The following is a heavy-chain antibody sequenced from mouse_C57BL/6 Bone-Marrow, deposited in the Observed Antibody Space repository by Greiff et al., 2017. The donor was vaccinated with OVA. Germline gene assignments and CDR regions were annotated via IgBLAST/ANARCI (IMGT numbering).Heavy chain of an antibody. CDR2: ISDGGSYT. CDR1: GFTFSSYA. D-gene: IGHD2-4*01. V-gene: IGHV5-4*01. J-gene: IGHJ3*01. CDR3: AREGLRRGTY. Sequence: EVMLVESGGGLVKPGGSLKLSCAASGFTFSSYAMSWVRQTPEKRLEWVATISDGGSYTYYPDNVKGRFTISRDNAKNNLYLQMSHLKSEDTAMYYCAREGLRRGTYWGQGTLVTVSA.